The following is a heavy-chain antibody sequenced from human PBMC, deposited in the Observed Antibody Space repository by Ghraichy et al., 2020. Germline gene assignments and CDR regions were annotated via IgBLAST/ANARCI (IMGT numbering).Heavy chain of an antibody. CDR2: IVVGTDAS. CDR1: GFTFSTSA. J-gene: IGHJ6*02. Sequence: SVKVSCKASGFTFSTSAIHWVRQARGQRPEWVGWIVVGTDASNSAQKFQGRVTIVSDVSTATAYMTLSSLRSEDTAVYYCAAGTPRLGPLYYYYPMDVWGQGTTVTVSS. V-gene: IGHV1-58*02. CDR3: AAGTPRLGPLYYYYPMDV. D-gene: IGHD6-19*01.